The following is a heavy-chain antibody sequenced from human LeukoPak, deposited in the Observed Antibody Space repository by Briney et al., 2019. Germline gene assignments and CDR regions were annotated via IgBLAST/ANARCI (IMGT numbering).Heavy chain of an antibody. CDR2: IFSGGGT. CDR3: ARDPGAAAGNLWS. D-gene: IGHD6-25*01. J-gene: IGHJ5*02. Sequence: GGSLRLSCVVSGLTVSNNYMTWVRQAPGKGLEWVSLIFSGGGTYYADSVKGRFTISRDSSKNTLYLQMNSLRAEDTALYYCARDPGAAAGNLWSWGQGTVVTVSS. CDR1: GLTVSNNY. V-gene: IGHV3-66*01.